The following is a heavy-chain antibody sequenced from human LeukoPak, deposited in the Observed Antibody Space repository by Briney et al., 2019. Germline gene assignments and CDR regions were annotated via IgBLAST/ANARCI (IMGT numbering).Heavy chain of an antibody. Sequence: PSETLSLTCTVSGGSIRSYYWSWIRQPPGKGLEGIGYIYYSGSTNYNPSLKSRVTISVDTSKNQFSLKLSSVTAADTAVYYCARLGYSYGLGAYYYYYYMDVWGKGTTVTVSS. CDR1: GGSIRSYY. D-gene: IGHD5-18*01. V-gene: IGHV4-59*01. J-gene: IGHJ6*03. CDR3: ARLGYSYGLGAYYYYYYMDV. CDR2: IYYSGST.